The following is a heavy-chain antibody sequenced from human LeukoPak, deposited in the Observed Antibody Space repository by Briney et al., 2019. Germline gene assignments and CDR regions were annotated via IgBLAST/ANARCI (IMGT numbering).Heavy chain of an antibody. Sequence: GGSLRLSCAVSGFTFDDYAMHWVRQAPEKGLEWVSGISWNSGSIGYADSVKGRFTISRDNSKNTLYLQMNSLRAEDTAVYYCAKAYSSSSWTPYYYMDVWGKGTTVTVSS. J-gene: IGHJ6*03. CDR2: ISWNSGSI. CDR3: AKAYSSSSWTPYYYMDV. V-gene: IGHV3-9*01. D-gene: IGHD6-6*01. CDR1: GFTFDDYA.